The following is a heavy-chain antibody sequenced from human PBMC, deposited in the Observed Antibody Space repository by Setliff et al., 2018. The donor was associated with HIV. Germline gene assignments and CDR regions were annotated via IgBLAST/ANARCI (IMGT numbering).Heavy chain of an antibody. CDR3: ARMTDHWSGYYSFDY. CDR2: IYPEDSDT. V-gene: IGHV5-51*01. CDR1: GYSFTSYW. J-gene: IGHJ4*02. D-gene: IGHD3-3*01. Sequence: GESLKISCKGSGYSFTSYWVAWVRQMPGKGLEWMGIIYPEDSDTRYTPSFQGQVTISADKSISTAYLQWSTLKASDTAVYYCARMTDHWSGYYSFDYWGQGTLVTVS.